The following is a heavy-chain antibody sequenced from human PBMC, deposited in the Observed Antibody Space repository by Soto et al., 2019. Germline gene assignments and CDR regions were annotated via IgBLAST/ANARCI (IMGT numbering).Heavy chain of an antibody. CDR3: AKWFDSGGYATPL. Sequence: PSETLSLTCAVSGFFISNAYYWGWIRQPPGKGLDWIGTVYHGVTAFYNPSLKSRASISVDSSKNQFSLNLTSVTAADTAVYYCAKWFDSGGYATPLWGQGTLVTVSS. D-gene: IGHD3-22*01. CDR1: GFFISNAYY. V-gene: IGHV4-38-2*01. J-gene: IGHJ4*02. CDR2: VYHGVTA.